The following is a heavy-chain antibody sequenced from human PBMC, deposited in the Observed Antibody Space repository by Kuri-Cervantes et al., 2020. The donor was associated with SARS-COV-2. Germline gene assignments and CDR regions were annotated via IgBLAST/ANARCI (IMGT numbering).Heavy chain of an antibody. CDR2: IYYSGST. D-gene: IGHD3-16*02. CDR1: GGSFSGYY. J-gene: IGHJ3*02. Sequence: SETLSLTCAVYGGSFSGYYWGWIRQPPGKGLEWIGSIYYSGSTYYNPSLKSRVTISVDTSKNRFSLKLSSVTAADTAVYYCARLSPPKDAFDIWGQGTMVTVSS. CDR3: ARLSPPKDAFDI. V-gene: IGHV4-39*01.